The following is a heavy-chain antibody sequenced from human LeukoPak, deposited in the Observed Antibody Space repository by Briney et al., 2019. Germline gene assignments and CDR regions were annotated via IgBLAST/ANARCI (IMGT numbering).Heavy chain of an antibody. CDR2: INHSGST. J-gene: IGHJ4*02. CDR3: ATRRYYYDSSGYRCDY. D-gene: IGHD3-22*01. V-gene: IGHV4-34*01. Sequence: SETLSLTCAVYGGSFSGYYRSWIRQPPGKGLEWIGEINHSGSTNYNPSLKSRVTISVDTSKNQFSLKLSSVTAADTAVYYCATRRYYYDSSGYRCDYWGQGTLVTVSS. CDR1: GGSFSGYY.